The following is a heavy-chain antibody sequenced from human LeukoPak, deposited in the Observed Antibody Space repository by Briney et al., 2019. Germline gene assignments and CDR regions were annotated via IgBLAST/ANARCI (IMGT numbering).Heavy chain of an antibody. CDR1: GGSISSYY. CDR3: ARGNLWDYRRYYYYMDV. CDR2: IYYSGST. Sequence: SETLSLTCTVSGGSISSYYWSWIRQPPGKGLEWIGYIYYSGSTSYNPSLKSRVTISVDTSKNQFSLKLRSVTAADTAVYYCARGNLWDYRRYYYYMDVWGKGTTVTVSS. J-gene: IGHJ6*03. V-gene: IGHV4-59*12. D-gene: IGHD4-11*01.